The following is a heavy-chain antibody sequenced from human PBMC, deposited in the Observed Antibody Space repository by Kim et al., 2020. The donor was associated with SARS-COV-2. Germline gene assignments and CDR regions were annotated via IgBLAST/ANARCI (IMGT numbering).Heavy chain of an antibody. D-gene: IGHD4-17*01. V-gene: IGHV3-23*01. CDR3: ARIYSRTVTTVDY. J-gene: IGHJ4*02. CDR1: GFTFSNYD. Sequence: GGSLRLYCAASGFTFSNYDMSWVRQGPGKGLEWVSTIGAGAVSTYYADSVKGRFTISRDNSESTLYLQMNSLRAEDTAIYYCARIYSRTVTTVDYWGQGTLVTVSS. CDR2: IGAGAVST.